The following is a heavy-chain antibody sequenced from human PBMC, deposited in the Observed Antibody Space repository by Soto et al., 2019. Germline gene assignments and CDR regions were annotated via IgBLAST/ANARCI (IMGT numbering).Heavy chain of an antibody. CDR1: GGPFSGYY. D-gene: IGHD3-9*01. J-gene: IGHJ4*02. CDR2: INHSGSA. CDR3: ARGQYHDVLTGYRNRVFDY. V-gene: IGHV4-34*01. Sequence: SETLSLTCAVYGGPFSGYYWSWIRQPPGKGLEWIGEINHSGSANYNPSLKSRVTISEDTSKNQFSLKVTSVTAADTAVYYCARGQYHDVLTGYRNRVFDYWGQGTLVTVSS.